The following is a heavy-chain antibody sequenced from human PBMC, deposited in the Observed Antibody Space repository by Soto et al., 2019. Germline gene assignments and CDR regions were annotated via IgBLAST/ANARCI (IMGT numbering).Heavy chain of an antibody. CDR3: ARTRGRRTGTTVALTFDP. CDR1: GGSISSGDYY. D-gene: IGHD1-7*01. Sequence: SETLSLTCTVSGGSISSGDYYWSWIRQPPGKGLEWIGYIYYSGSTYYNPSLKSRVTISVDTSKNQFSLKLSSVTAADTAVYYCARTRGRRTGTTVALTFDPWGQGTLVTVSS. V-gene: IGHV4-30-4*01. CDR2: IYYSGST. J-gene: IGHJ5*02.